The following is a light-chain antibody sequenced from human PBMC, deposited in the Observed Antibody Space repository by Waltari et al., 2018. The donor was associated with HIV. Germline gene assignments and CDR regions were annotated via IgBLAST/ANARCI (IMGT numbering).Light chain of an antibody. Sequence: IVLPQPLLPFPVPPGGPASTPCRSSQSPLDSDNGNTNLDWYLQKPGQSPQLLIYTLSYRASGVPDRFSGSGSDTDFTLRISRVEAEDVGVYYCMQRIEFPHSFGQGTKLEIK. V-gene: IGKV2-40*01. CDR3: MQRIEFPHS. J-gene: IGKJ2*03. CDR1: QSPLDSDNGNTN. CDR2: TLS.